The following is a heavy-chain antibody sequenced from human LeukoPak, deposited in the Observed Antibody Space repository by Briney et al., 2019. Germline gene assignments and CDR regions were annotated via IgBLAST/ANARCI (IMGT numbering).Heavy chain of an antibody. Sequence: SETLSLTCTVSGGSISSGDYYWSWIRQPPGKGLEWIGYIYYSGSTYYNPSLKSRVTISVDTSKNQFSLKLSSVTAADTAVYYCASGTYYYGSGSYYLDYWGQGTLVTVPS. CDR2: IYYSGST. J-gene: IGHJ4*02. CDR1: GGSISSGDYY. CDR3: ASGTYYYGSGSYYLDY. V-gene: IGHV4-30-4*01. D-gene: IGHD3-10*01.